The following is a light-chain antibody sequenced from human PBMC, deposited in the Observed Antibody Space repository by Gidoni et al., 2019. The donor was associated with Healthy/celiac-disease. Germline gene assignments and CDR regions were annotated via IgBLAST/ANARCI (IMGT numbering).Light chain of an antibody. CDR3: QQSYSTPQT. J-gene: IGKJ1*01. CDR2: AAS. V-gene: IGKV1-39*01. CDR1: QSISSY. Sequence: DIQMTQSPSSLSASVGDRVTITCLASQSISSYLNWYQQKPGKAPKLLIYAASSLQSRVPSRFSGSGSGTDFTLTISSLQPEDFATYYCQQSYSTPQTFGQGTKVEIK.